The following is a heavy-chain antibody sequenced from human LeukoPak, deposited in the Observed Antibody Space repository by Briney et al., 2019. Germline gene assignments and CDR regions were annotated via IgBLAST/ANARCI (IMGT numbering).Heavy chain of an antibody. V-gene: IGHV3-23*01. CDR1: GFTFSSYA. J-gene: IGHJ5*02. D-gene: IGHD1-20*01. Sequence: GGSLRLSCAASGFTFSSYAMSWVRQAAGKGLEWVSAISGSGGSTYYADSVKGRFTLSRDNSQNTLYLQMNSLRAEDTAVYYCAKPLITGTGGLDSSWFHPWGQGPLVTVSS. CDR2: ISGSGGST. CDR3: AKPLITGTGGLDSSWFHP.